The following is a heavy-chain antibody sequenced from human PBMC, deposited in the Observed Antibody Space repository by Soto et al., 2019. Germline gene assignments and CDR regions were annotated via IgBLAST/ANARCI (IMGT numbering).Heavy chain of an antibody. CDR3: ARVLFCEIHWFDP. J-gene: IGHJ5*02. CDR1: GGSISSYY. V-gene: IGHV4-59*01. CDR2: TYYSGST. D-gene: IGHD3-10*02. Sequence: PSETLSLTCTVSGGSISSYYWSWIRQPPGKGLEWIGYTYYSGSTNYNPSLKSRVTISVDTSKNQFSLKLSSVTAADTAVYYWARVLFCEIHWFDPWGQGTLITVSS.